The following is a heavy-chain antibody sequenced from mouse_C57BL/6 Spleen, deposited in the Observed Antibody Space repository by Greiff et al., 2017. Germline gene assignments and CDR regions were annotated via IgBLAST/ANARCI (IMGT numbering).Heavy chain of an antibody. V-gene: IGHV1-55*01. J-gene: IGHJ4*01. Sequence: QVQLQQPGAELVKPGASVKMSCKASGYTFTSYWINWVKQRPGQGLEWIGDIYPGSGSTNYNEKFKSKATLTVDTSSSTAYMQLSSLTSEDSAVYSCASWIYSDDAGYAMDYWGQGTSVTVSS. CDR1: GYTFTSYW. CDR3: ASWIYSDDAGYAMDY. CDR2: IYPGSGST. D-gene: IGHD2-4*01.